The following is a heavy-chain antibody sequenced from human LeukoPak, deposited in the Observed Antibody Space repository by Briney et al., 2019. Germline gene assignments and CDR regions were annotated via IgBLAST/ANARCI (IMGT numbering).Heavy chain of an antibody. CDR3: ARANCTNGVCYPEGYYYYGMDV. CDR1: GGSISSGGYY. J-gene: IGHJ6*02. Sequence: SETLSLTCTVSGGSISSGGYYWSWIRQHPGKGLEWIGYIYYSGSTYYNPSLKSRVTISVDTSKNQFSLKLSSVTAVDTAVYYCARANCTNGVCYPEGYYYYGMDVWGQGTTVTVSS. V-gene: IGHV4-31*03. CDR2: IYYSGST. D-gene: IGHD2-8*01.